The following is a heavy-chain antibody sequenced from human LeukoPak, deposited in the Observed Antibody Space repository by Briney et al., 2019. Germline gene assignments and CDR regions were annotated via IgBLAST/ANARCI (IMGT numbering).Heavy chain of an antibody. V-gene: IGHV3-23*01. D-gene: IGHD3-9*01. CDR2: ITSSGGTM. Sequence: GSLRLSCAASGFTFSSYAISWVRQAPGKGLEWVSTITSSGGTMFYAASVKGRFTVSRDNPKNTLYLQMNSLRAEDTAVYYCARGDGLRYFDWSIGHYYGMDVWGQGTTVTVSS. CDR1: GFTFSSYA. CDR3: ARGDGLRYFDWSIGHYYGMDV. J-gene: IGHJ6*02.